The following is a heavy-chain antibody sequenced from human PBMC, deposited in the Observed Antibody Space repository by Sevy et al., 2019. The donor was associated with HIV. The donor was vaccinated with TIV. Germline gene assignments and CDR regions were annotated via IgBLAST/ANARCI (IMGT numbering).Heavy chain of an antibody. Sequence: GGSLRLSCAGSGFTFSRSSMNCVRQAPGKGLEWVSSISSSSNYIYYADSVKGRFTISRDNAKNSLLLLMNSLRAEDTAVYYCARDKREAYFDGSTSSDAFDIWGQGTLVTVSS. D-gene: IGHD3-22*01. J-gene: IGHJ3*02. V-gene: IGHV3-21*01. CDR1: GFTFSRSS. CDR2: ISSSSNYI. CDR3: ARDKREAYFDGSTSSDAFDI.